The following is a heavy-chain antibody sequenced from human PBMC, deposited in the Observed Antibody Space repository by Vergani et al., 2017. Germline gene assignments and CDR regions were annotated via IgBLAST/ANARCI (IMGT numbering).Heavy chain of an antibody. J-gene: IGHJ3*02. V-gene: IGHV4-4*02. Sequence: QVQLQESGPGLVKPSGTLSLTCAVSGGSISSSNWWSWVRQPPGKGLEWIGEIYHSGSTNYNPSLKSRVTISVDKSTNQFSLKLSSVTAADTAVYYCARELLGVGATTSAFDIWGQGTMVTVSS. CDR3: ARELLGVGATTSAFDI. CDR1: GGSISSSNW. D-gene: IGHD1-26*01. CDR2: IYHSGST.